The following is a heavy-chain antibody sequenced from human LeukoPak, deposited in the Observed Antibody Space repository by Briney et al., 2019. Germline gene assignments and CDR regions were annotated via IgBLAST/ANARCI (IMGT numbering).Heavy chain of an antibody. CDR1: GYSINSGYY. V-gene: IGHV4-38-2*02. Sequence: SETLSLTCTVSGYSINSGYYWGWIRQPPGKGLEWIGSIYHTGNTYYNPSLKSRVTISVDTSKNQFSLKLNSVTAADTAVYYCARSWPITGYSSGQVDYWGQGTLVTVSS. D-gene: IGHD6-19*01. CDR3: ARSWPITGYSSGQVDY. J-gene: IGHJ4*02. CDR2: IYHTGNT.